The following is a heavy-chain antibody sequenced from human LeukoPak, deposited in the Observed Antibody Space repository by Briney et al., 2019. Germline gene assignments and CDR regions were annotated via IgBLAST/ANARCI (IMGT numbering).Heavy chain of an antibody. V-gene: IGHV4-59*01. CDR2: IYYSGST. D-gene: IGHD2-15*01. Sequence: SETLSLTCTVSGGSISSYYWGWIRQPPGKGLEWIGYIYYSGSTNYNPSLKSRVTISVDTSKNQFSLKLSSVTAADTAVYYCARGVVVAATRYYYYYMDVWGKGTTVTVSS. CDR1: GGSISSYY. CDR3: ARGVVVAATRYYYYYMDV. J-gene: IGHJ6*03.